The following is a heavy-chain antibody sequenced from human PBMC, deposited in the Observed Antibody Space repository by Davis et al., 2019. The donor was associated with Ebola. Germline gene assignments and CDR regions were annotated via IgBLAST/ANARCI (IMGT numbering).Heavy chain of an antibody. Sequence: AASVKVSCKASGYTFTSYGISWVRQAPGQGLEWMGWINPHNGNTNYAQNVQGRVTMTTDTSTSTAYMEVGILRSDDTAVYYCARGAVGGNWGWYFDLWGRGTLVTVSS. CDR2: INPHNGNT. J-gene: IGHJ2*01. CDR3: ARGAVGGNWGWYFDL. V-gene: IGHV1-18*01. D-gene: IGHD6-19*01. CDR1: GYTFTSYG.